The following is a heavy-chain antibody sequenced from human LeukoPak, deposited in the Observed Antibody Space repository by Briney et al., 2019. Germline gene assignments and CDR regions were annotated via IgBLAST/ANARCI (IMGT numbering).Heavy chain of an antibody. J-gene: IGHJ4*02. D-gene: IGHD3-10*01. CDR1: GFAFSSYW. V-gene: IGHV3-20*04. CDR3: ARAYFPQGPFDY. Sequence: RPGGSLRLSCAASGFAFSSYWMSWVRQAPGKGLEWVSGINWNGGSTGYADSVKGRFTISRDNAKNSLYLQMNSLRAEDTALYYCARAYFPQGPFDYWGQGTLVTVSS. CDR2: INWNGGST.